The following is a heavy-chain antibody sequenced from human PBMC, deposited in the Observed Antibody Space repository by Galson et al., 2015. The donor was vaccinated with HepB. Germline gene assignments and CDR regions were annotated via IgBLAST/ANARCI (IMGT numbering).Heavy chain of an antibody. CDR1: GYTFTSYG. CDR2: ISAYNGNT. J-gene: IGHJ6*02. V-gene: IGHV1-18*04. D-gene: IGHD2-15*01. CDR3: ARGYRGLYYYYGMDV. Sequence: SVKVSCKASGYTFTSYGISWVRQAPGQGLEWMGWISAYNGNTDYAQKLQGRVTMTTDTSTSTAYMELRSLRSDDTAVYYCARGYRGLYYYYGMDVWGQGTTVTVSS.